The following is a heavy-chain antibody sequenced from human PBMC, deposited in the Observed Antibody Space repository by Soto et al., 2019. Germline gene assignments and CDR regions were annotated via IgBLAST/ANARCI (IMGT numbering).Heavy chain of an antibody. CDR2: IDRFSSSI. CDR1: GFTFSIYN. CDR3: ATGQDFGDYHD. D-gene: IGHD4-17*01. J-gene: IGHJ4*02. V-gene: IGHV3-21*01. Sequence: ESGGGRVQPGGSLRLSCAASGFTFSIYNMDWVRQSPERGLEWISSIDRFSSSISYADSVRGRFTVSRDNARNSLYLQMHSLRVEDTAVYYCATGQDFGDYHDWGQGTLVSVSS.